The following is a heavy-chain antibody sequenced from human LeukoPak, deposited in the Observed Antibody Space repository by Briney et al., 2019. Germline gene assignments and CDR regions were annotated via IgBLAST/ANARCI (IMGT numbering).Heavy chain of an antibody. V-gene: IGHV1-2*02. CDR2: INPNSGGT. D-gene: IGHD2-15*01. J-gene: IGHJ3*02. Sequence: ASVKVSCKASGYTFTGYYMHWVRQAPGQGLEWMGWINPNSGGTNYAQKFQGRVTMTRDTSISTAYMELSRLRSDDTAVYYCARRSGYCNGGSCSFDIWGQGTVATVS. CDR3: ARRSGYCNGGSCSFDI. CDR1: GYTFTGYY.